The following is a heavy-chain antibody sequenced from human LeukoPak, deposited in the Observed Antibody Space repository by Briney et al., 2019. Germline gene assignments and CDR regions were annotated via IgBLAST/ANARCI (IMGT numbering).Heavy chain of an antibody. V-gene: IGHV4-59*01. D-gene: IGHD1-26*01. Sequence: SETLSLTRTVSGGSIRSYFWSWMRQPPGKGREWIGYISYSGSTDYNPSLKSRVTISFDTSKNQSALRLSSVTAADTAVYYCGRETRLHSGSYSNDAFDIWGQGTMVTVSS. CDR1: GGSIRSYF. CDR2: ISYSGST. CDR3: GRETRLHSGSYSNDAFDI. J-gene: IGHJ3*02.